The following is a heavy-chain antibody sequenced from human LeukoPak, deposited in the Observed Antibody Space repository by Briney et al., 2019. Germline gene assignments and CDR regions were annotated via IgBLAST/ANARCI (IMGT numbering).Heavy chain of an antibody. J-gene: IGHJ4*02. CDR2: IYYIGSI. CDR1: GGSISSYY. D-gene: IGHD3-22*01. Sequence: KPSETLPLPCTVSGGSISSYYWSWIRQPPGKGLEWIGYIYYIGSINYNPSLKSRVTISVDTSKNQFSLKLSSVTDADTAVYYCARMQITNYYDSNGYLDNWGEGTLVTVSS. CDR3: ARMQITNYYDSNGYLDN. V-gene: IGHV4-59*01.